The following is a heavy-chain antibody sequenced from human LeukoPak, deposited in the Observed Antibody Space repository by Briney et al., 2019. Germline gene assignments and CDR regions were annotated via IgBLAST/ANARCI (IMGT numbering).Heavy chain of an antibody. CDR1: GYTFTSYY. D-gene: IGHD3-3*01. CDR3: ARESTPFGVVIARDRSFDY. CDR2: ISPSGGST. V-gene: IGHV1-46*01. J-gene: IGHJ4*02. Sequence: ASVKVSCKASGYTFTSYYMHWVRQAPGQGLEWMGIISPSGGSTSYAQKFQGRVTMTRDMSTSTVYMELSSLRSEDTAVYYCARESTPFGVVIARDRSFDYWGQGTLVTVSS.